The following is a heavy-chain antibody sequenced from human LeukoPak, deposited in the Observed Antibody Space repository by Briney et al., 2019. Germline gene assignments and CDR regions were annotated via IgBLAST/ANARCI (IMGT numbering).Heavy chain of an antibody. CDR1: GFTFSSYS. J-gene: IGHJ3*02. D-gene: IGHD1-26*01. CDR2: ISSSSSYI. Sequence: PGGSLRLSCAASGFTFSSYSMNWVRRAPGKGLEWVSSISSSSSYIYYADSVKGRFTISRDNAKNSLYLQMNSLRAEDTAVYYCARDRDIVGATGGSAFDIWGQGTMVTVSS. V-gene: IGHV3-21*01. CDR3: ARDRDIVGATGGSAFDI.